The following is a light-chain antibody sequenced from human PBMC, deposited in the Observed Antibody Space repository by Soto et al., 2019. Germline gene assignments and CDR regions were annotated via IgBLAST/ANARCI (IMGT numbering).Light chain of an antibody. J-gene: IGKJ1*01. V-gene: IGKV3-15*01. CDR1: QIIANN. CDR3: HQYNYWPT. CDR2: GAS. Sequence: EIVMMQSPATLSVSPGERATLSCRASQIIANNLAWYQQKPGQAPRLLIYGASTRAPGIPARFSGSGSGTEFTLTISSLQSEDFAVYYCHQYNYWPTFGQGTKVDI.